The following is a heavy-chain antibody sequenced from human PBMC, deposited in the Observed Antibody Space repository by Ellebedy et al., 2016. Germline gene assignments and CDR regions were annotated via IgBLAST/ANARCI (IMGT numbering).Heavy chain of an antibody. CDR2: IYYSGST. CDR1: GGSISSGDYY. CDR3: ARDPRLGGMDV. J-gene: IGHJ4*02. D-gene: IGHD3-16*01. V-gene: IGHV4-30-4*01. Sequence: SETLSLXXTVSGGSISSGDYYWSWIRQPPGKGLEWIGYIYYSGSTYYNPSLKSRVTISVDRSKNQFSLKLNSVTAADTAVYYCARDPRLGGMDVWGQGTLVTVSS.